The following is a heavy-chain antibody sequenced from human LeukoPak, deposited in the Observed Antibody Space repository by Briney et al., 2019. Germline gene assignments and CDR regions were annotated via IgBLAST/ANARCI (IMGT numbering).Heavy chain of an antibody. CDR1: VGSFSGYY. J-gene: IGHJ6*04. D-gene: IGHD3-10*01. Sequence: PSETLSLTCAVYVGSFSGYYWSWIRQPPGKGLEWIGEVNHSGSTNYNSSLKSRVTISVDTSRNQFSLKLSSVTAADTAVYYCARGYYGSGSHCCHMDVWGKGTTITVSA. CDR2: VNHSGST. CDR3: ARGYYGSGSHCCHMDV. V-gene: IGHV4-34*01.